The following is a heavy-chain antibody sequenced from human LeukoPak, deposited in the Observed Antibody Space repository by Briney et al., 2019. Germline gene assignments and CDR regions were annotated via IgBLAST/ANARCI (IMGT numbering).Heavy chain of an antibody. V-gene: IGHV1-2*02. CDR2: INPNSGGT. Sequence: GASVKVSCKASGYTFTSYAMNWVRQAPGQGLEWMGWINPNSGGTNYAQKFQGRVTMTRDTSISTAYMELSRLRSDDTAVYYCASGKYYYDSSGYYPHWGQGTLVTVSS. CDR3: ASGKYYYDSSGYYPH. J-gene: IGHJ4*02. D-gene: IGHD3-22*01. CDR1: GYTFTSYA.